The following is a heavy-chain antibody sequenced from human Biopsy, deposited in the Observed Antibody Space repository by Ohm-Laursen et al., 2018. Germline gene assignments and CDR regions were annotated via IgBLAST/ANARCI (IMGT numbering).Heavy chain of an antibody. CDR2: IYYTGST. Sequence: SDTLSLTWTVSRDFISNYYWTWIRQSPGKGLEWIGYIYYTGSTNYNPSVKSRVTISVDTSKNQFSLKLNSVTAADTAVYFCARDSRGGHLNTTLITGKNLDSWGQGILVTVSS. V-gene: IGHV4-59*01. CDR3: ARDSRGGHLNTTLITGKNLDS. CDR1: RDFISNYY. D-gene: IGHD3-16*01. J-gene: IGHJ4*02.